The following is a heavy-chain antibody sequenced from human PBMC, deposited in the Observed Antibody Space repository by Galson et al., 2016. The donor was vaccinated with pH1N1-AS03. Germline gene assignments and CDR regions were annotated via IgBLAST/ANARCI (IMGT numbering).Heavy chain of an antibody. CDR3: ARGSGSPHWFDP. CDR2: IIPSDGRT. Sequence: SCKASGYTFTSYYMHWVRQAPGQGLEWMGIIIPSDGRTNYALKFQGRVTMTRDTSTSTVYMDLSGLRSEDTAVYYCARGSGSPHWFDPWGQGTLVTVSS. J-gene: IGHJ5*02. V-gene: IGHV1-46*01. CDR1: GYTFTSYY. D-gene: IGHD3-3*01.